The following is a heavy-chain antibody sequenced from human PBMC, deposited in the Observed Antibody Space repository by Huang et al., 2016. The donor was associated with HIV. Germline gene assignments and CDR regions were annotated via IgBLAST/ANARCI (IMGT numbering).Heavy chain of an antibody. CDR3: ARLGWSGTMRDAFDI. D-gene: IGHD1-1*01. J-gene: IGHJ3*02. CDR2: IYYSGST. V-gene: IGHV4-30-4*08. Sequence: QVQLQESGPGLVKPSQTLSLTCTVSGGSISSGGYYWSWIRQPPGKGLEWIGYIYYSGSTYDNPALKSRGTISVDTSKNQFSLKLSSVTAADTAVYYCARLGWSGTMRDAFDIWGQGTMVTVSS. CDR1: GGSISSGGYY.